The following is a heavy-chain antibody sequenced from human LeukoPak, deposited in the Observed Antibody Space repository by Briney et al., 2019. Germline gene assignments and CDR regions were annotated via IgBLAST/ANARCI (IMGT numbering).Heavy chain of an antibody. J-gene: IGHJ4*02. D-gene: IGHD6-13*01. V-gene: IGHV4-39*07. CDR3: ARVDSSSWYDY. CDR1: GGSISSSSYY. CDR2: IYYSGST. Sequence: SETLSLTCTISGGSISSSSYYWGWIRQPPGKGLEWIGSIYYSGSTYYNPSLKSRVTISVDTSKNQFSLKLSSVTAADTAVYYCARVDSSSWYDYWGQGILVTVS.